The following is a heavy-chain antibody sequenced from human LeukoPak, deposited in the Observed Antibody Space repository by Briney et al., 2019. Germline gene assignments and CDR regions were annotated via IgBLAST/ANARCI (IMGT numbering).Heavy chain of an antibody. CDR2: MNENGSHV. V-gene: IGHV3-7*01. CDR1: GFIFSNYW. J-gene: IGHJ4*02. Sequence: GGSLRLSCADSGFIFSNYWMSWVRQAPGKGLEWVANMNENGSHVYYVGSVKGRFTISRDNAKRSLYLQMNSQRAEDTAIYYCATHSGFRHDFWGQGTLVTVSS. CDR3: ATHSGFRHDF. D-gene: IGHD5-18*01.